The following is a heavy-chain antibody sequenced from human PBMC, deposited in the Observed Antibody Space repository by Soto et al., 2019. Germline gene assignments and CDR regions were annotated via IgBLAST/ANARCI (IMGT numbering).Heavy chain of an antibody. CDR3: ARAQYYDFWSGYANWFDP. J-gene: IGHJ5*02. D-gene: IGHD3-3*01. Sequence: QVQLQESGPGLVKPSETLSLTCTVSGGSVSSGSYYWSWIRQPPGKGLEWIGYIYYSGSTNYNHSLKSRVTISVDKSKNQFSLKLSSVTAADTAVYYCARAQYYDFWSGYANWFDPWGQGTLVTVSS. V-gene: IGHV4-61*01. CDR1: GGSVSSGSYY. CDR2: IYYSGST.